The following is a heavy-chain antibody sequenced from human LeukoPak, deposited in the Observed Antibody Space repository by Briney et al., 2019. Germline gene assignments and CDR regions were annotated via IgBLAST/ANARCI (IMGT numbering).Heavy chain of an antibody. D-gene: IGHD2-2*01. CDR2: INPNSGGT. V-gene: IGHV1-2*02. Sequence: GASVKVSCKASGYTFTSYGISWVRQAPGQGLEWMGWINPNSGGTNYAQKFQGRVTMTRDTSISTAYMELSRLRSDDTAVYYCARGSYCSSTSCSFYYYYYGMDVWGQGTTVTVSS. CDR1: GYTFTSYG. CDR3: ARGSYCSSTSCSFYYYYYGMDV. J-gene: IGHJ6*02.